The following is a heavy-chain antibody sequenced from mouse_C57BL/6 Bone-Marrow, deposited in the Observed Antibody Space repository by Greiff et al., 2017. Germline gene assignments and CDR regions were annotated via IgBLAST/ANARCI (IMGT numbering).Heavy chain of an antibody. Sequence: EVHLVESGGGLVKPGGSLKLSCAASGFTFSRYTMSWVRQTPEKRLEWVATISGGGGNTYYPDSVKGRFTISRDNAKNTLYLQMSSLRSEDTAFYYCAGNFYWYFDVWGTGTTVTVSS. CDR1: GFTFSRYT. V-gene: IGHV5-9*01. CDR3: AGNFYWYFDV. CDR2: ISGGGGNT. J-gene: IGHJ1*03.